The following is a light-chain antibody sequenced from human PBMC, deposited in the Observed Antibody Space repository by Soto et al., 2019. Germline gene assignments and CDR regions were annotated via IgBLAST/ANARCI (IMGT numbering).Light chain of an antibody. V-gene: IGKV3-11*01. CDR1: QRTSGY. J-gene: IGKJ1*01. CDR2: DAS. CDR3: QQRSNWPWT. Sequence: EIVLTQSPATLSLSPGERATLSCRASQRTSGYLAWYQQRPGQAPRLLIYDASNRATGIPVRFSGRGSGTDYTLTITNLESEDFAVYYCQQRSNWPWTFGQGTKVDIK.